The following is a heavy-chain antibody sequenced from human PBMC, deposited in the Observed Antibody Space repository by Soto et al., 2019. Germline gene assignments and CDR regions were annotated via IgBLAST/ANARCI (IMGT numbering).Heavy chain of an antibody. CDR1: GYTFTSYA. CDR2: INAGNGNT. V-gene: IGHV1-3*01. Sequence: QVQLVQSGAEVKKPGASVKVSCKASGYTFTSYAMHWVRQAPGQRLEWMGWINAGNGNTKYSQKFQGRVTITRDTSASTAYMELSSLRSEDTALYYCARDPGYSYGYNWSQATLVTFSS. J-gene: IGHJ4*02. CDR3: ARDPGYSYGYN. D-gene: IGHD5-18*01.